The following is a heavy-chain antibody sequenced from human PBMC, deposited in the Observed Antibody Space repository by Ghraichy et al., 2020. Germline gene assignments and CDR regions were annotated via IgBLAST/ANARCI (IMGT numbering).Heavy chain of an antibody. CDR3: ARLTQYSDYSWATYLYYGMDV. CDR1: GGSVSSGSYY. V-gene: IGHV4-61*01. Sequence: TLSLTCTVSGGSVSSGSYYWSWIRQPPGKGLEWIGYIYYSGSTNYMPSLKSRVTISLDTSKTQFSLKLRSVTAADTAVYYCARLTQYSDYSWATYLYYGMDVWGQGTTVTVSS. CDR2: IYYSGST. D-gene: IGHD5-12*01. J-gene: IGHJ6*02.